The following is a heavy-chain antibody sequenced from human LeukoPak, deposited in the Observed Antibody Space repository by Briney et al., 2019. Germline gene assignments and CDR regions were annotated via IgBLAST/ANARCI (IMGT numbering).Heavy chain of an antibody. D-gene: IGHD3-16*01. CDR1: GFTFSSYG. Sequence: SGRSLRLSCAASGFTFSSYGMHWVRQAPGEGLEWVAVISYDGSNKYYADSVKGRFTISRDNAKNSLYLQMNSLRAEDTAVYYCARVWGVSTTLHNAFDIWGQGTMVTVSS. CDR3: ARVWGVSTTLHNAFDI. V-gene: IGHV3-30*03. CDR2: ISYDGSNK. J-gene: IGHJ3*02.